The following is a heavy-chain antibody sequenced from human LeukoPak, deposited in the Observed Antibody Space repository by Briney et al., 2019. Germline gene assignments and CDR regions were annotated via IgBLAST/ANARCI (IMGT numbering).Heavy chain of an antibody. CDR3: ARERSIVATFDY. V-gene: IGHV3-33*01. CDR2: IWYDGSNK. Sequence: GGSLRLSCAASGFTFSSYGMHWVRQAPGKGLEWVAVIWYDGSNKYYADSVKGRFAISRDNSKNTLYPQRNSLIAEYRAVWYWARERSIVATFDYWGQGTLVTVSS. D-gene: IGHD5-12*01. CDR1: GFTFSSYG. J-gene: IGHJ4*02.